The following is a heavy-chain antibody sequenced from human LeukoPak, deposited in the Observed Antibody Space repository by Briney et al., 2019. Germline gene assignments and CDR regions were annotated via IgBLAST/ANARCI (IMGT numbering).Heavy chain of an antibody. J-gene: IGHJ2*01. V-gene: IGHV4-59*01. CDR1: GDSISSYY. D-gene: IGHD3-10*01. CDR3: ARGGYYGTRGLWSFDV. Sequence: SETLSLTCTVSGDSISSYYWSWIRQPPGKRLEWIGYFYSSGSATYNPSLKSRVTISVDTSKNQFSLKLTSVTAADTAVFYWARGGYYGTRGLWSFDVCGRGTLVTVSS. CDR2: FYSSGSA.